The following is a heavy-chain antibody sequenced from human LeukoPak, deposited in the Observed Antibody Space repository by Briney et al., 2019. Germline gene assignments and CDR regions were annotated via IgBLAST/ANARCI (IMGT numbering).Heavy chain of an antibody. V-gene: IGHV4-59*01. CDR2: IYYSGST. D-gene: IGHD3-22*01. CDR3: ARGQLTDSSGYYSYYFDY. J-gene: IGHJ4*02. CDR1: GGSISSYY. Sequence: SETLSLTCTVSGGSISSYYWSWIRQPPGKGLEWIGYIYYSGSTNYNPSLKSRVTISVDTSKNQFSLKLSSVTAADTAVYYCARGQLTDSSGYYSYYFDYWGQGTLVTVSS.